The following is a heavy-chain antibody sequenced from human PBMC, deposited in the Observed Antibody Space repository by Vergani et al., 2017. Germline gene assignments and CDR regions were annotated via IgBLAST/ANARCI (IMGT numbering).Heavy chain of an antibody. CDR2: ISWNSGSI. Sequence: EVQLVESGGGLVQPGRSLRLSCAASGFTFDDYAMHWVRQAPGKGLEWVSGISWNSGSIGYADSVKGRFTISRDNAKNSLYLQMNSLRAEDTAVYYCARDVGVEWELLTSHWYFDLWGRGTLVTVSS. J-gene: IGHJ2*01. V-gene: IGHV3-9*01. D-gene: IGHD1-26*01. CDR3: ARDVGVEWELLTSHWYFDL. CDR1: GFTFDDYA.